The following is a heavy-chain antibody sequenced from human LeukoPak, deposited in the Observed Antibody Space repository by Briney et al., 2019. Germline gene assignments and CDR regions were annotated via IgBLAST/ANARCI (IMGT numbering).Heavy chain of an antibody. CDR1: GFTFSSYA. Sequence: GGSLRLSCAASGFTFSSYAMSWVRQAPGKGLEWVSAISKTDGSTYYADSVKGRFTISRDNSKNTLYLRMNSLRAEDTAIYYCARRPSILRGKIYYYGMDVWGQGTTITVSS. V-gene: IGHV3-23*01. CDR2: ISKTDGST. J-gene: IGHJ6*02. CDR3: ARRPSILRGKIYYYGMDV. D-gene: IGHD3-10*01.